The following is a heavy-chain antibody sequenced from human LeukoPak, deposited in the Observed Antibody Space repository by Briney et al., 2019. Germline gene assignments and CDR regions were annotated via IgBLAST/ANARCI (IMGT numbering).Heavy chain of an antibody. CDR1: GFTVSSNY. V-gene: IGHV3-66*01. J-gene: IGHJ4*02. CDR2: IYSGSST. Sequence: PGGSLRLSCAASGFTVSSNYMSWVRQAPGKGLEWVSVIYSGSSTYYADSVKGRFTISRDNSKNTLYLQMNSLRAEGTAVYYCAKSGYNRFDYWGQGTLVTVSS. CDR3: AKSGYNRFDY. D-gene: IGHD5-24*01.